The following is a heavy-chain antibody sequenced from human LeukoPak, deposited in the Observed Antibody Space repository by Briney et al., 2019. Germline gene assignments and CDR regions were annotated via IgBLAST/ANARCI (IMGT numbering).Heavy chain of an antibody. D-gene: IGHD3-22*01. V-gene: IGHV4-38-2*02. CDR2: IYHSGST. Sequence: SETLSLTCTVSGYSISSGYYWGWIRQPPGKGLEWIGSIYHSGSTYYNPSLKSRVTISVDTSKNQFSLKLSSVTAADTAVYYCARVRAIVVGPYYFDYWGQGTLVTVSS. J-gene: IGHJ4*02. CDR1: GYSISSGYY. CDR3: ARVRAIVVGPYYFDY.